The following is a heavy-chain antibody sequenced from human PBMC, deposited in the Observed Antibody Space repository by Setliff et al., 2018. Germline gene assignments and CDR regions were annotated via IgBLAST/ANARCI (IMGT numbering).Heavy chain of an antibody. J-gene: IGHJ4*02. CDR2: IRGRTDNYAT. CDR1: GFSFSGSA. Sequence: GGSLRLSCAASGFSFSGSAVYWVRRASVKGLEWIGRIRGRTDNYATAYAASVRGRFTISRDDSKNTAYLQMNSQKTEDTAVYYCTFARDGYDVFDIWGQGTLVTVSS. CDR3: TFARDGYDVFDI. D-gene: IGHD3-16*01. V-gene: IGHV3-73*01.